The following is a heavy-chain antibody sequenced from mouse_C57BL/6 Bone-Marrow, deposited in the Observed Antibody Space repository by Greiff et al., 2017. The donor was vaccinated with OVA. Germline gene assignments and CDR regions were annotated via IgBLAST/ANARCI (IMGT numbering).Heavy chain of an antibody. D-gene: IGHD2-3*01. Sequence: QVQLQQPGAELVKPGASVKLSCKASGYTFTSYWMHWVKQRPGQGLEWIGMIHPNSGSTNYNEKFKSKATLTVDKSSSTAYMQLSSLTSEDSAVYDCARYPGWLLLDYWGQGTTLTVSS. CDR3: ARYPGWLLLDY. CDR2: IHPNSGST. V-gene: IGHV1-64*01. CDR1: GYTFTSYW. J-gene: IGHJ2*01.